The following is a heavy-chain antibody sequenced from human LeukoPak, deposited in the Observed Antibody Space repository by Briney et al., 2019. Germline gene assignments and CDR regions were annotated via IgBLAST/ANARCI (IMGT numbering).Heavy chain of an antibody. J-gene: IGHJ6*02. D-gene: IGHD2-2*01. V-gene: IGHV4-59*02. CDR2: IYYSGST. Sequence: KPSGTLSLTCTVSSGSVNSYYWSWIRQPPGKGLEWIGYIYYSGSTNYNPSLKSRVTISVDTSKNQFSLKLSSVTAADTAVYYCARVPAAPRLYMDVWGQGTTVIVSS. CDR3: ARVPAAPRLYMDV. CDR1: SGSVNSYY.